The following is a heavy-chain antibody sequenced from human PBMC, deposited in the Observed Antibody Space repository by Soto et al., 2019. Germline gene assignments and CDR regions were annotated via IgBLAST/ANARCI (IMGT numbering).Heavy chain of an antibody. CDR1: GFSFGDYA. J-gene: IGHJ4*02. CDR2: IRSNIYGGTT. V-gene: IGHV3-49*03. Sequence: PGGSLRLSCTTSGFSFGDYAMSWFRQAPGKGLEWLSLIRSNIYGGTTEYAASVKGRFITSRDDSTSIAYLQMNSLETEDTAVYYCSGERDGLFQYWGQGTLVTVSS. CDR3: SGERDGLFQY.